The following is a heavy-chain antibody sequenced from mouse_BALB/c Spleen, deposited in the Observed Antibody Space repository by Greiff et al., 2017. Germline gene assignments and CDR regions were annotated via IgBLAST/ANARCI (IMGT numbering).Heavy chain of an antibody. CDR3: AREDYGDY. V-gene: IGHV5-17*02. D-gene: IGHD1-2*01. CDR1: GFTFSSFG. J-gene: IGHJ2*01. CDR2: ISSGSSTI. Sequence: EVQRVESGGGLVQPGGSRKLSCAASGFTFSSFGMHWVRQAPEKGLEWVAYISSGSSTIYYADTVKGRFTISRDNPKNTLFLQMTSLRSEDTAMYYCAREDYGDYWGQGTTLTVSS.